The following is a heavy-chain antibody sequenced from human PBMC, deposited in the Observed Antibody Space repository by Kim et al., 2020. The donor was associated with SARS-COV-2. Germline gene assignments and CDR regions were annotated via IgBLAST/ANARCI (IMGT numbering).Heavy chain of an antibody. J-gene: IGHJ4*02. Sequence: GGSLRLSCTASGFTFSSYEMNWVRQAPGKGLEWVSYISSNDGGRTTYYADSVKGRFTISRDNAKNSLYLQMNSLRAEDTAIYYCARQIGVLAGYHRFDQWGQGTLVTVSS. D-gene: IGHD3-9*01. CDR2: ISSNDGGRTT. CDR3: ARQIGVLAGYHRFDQ. V-gene: IGHV3-48*03. CDR1: GFTFSSYE.